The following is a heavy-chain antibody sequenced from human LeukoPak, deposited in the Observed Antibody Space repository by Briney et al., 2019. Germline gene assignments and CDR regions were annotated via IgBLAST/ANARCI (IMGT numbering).Heavy chain of an antibody. CDR3: ARFTFWSGYYPFDY. V-gene: IGHV1-18*01. Sequence: VASVKVSCKASGYTFTSYGISWVRQAPGQGLEWMGWISAYNGNTNYAQKLQGRVTMTTDTSTSTAYMELRSLRSDDTAVYCCARFTFWSGYYPFDYWGQGTLVTVSS. J-gene: IGHJ4*02. CDR1: GYTFTSYG. D-gene: IGHD3-3*01. CDR2: ISAYNGNT.